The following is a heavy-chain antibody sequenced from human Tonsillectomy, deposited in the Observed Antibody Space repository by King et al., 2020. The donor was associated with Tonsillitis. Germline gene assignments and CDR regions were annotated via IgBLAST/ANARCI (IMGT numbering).Heavy chain of an antibody. CDR1: GFTFSSYW. V-gene: IGHV3-7*03. D-gene: IGHD4-11*01. CDR3: ASPLGNDYWAFVSYFGHDYYMDV. J-gene: IGHJ6*03. CDR2: IKQDGSEK. Sequence: QLVQSGGGLVQPGGSLRLSCAASGFTFSSYWMSWVRQAPGKGLEWVANIKQDGSEKYYVDSVKGRFTISRDNAKNSLYLQMNSLRAEDTAVYYCASPLGNDYWAFVSYFGHDYYMDVWGNGTTVTVSS.